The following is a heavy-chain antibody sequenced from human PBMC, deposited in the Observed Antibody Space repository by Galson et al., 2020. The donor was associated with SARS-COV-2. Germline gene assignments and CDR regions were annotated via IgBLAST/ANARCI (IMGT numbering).Heavy chain of an antibody. CDR2: IDWDDDK. V-gene: IGHV2-70*11. Sequence: SGPTLVKPTQTLTLTCTFSGFSLSTSGMCVSWIRQPPGKALEWLARIDWDDDKYYSTSLKTRLTISKDTSKNQVVLTMTNMDPVDTATYYCARMYYDILTGDYEDYWGQGTLVTVSS. CDR3: ARMYYDILTGDYEDY. CDR1: GFSLSTSGMC. D-gene: IGHD3-9*01. J-gene: IGHJ4*02.